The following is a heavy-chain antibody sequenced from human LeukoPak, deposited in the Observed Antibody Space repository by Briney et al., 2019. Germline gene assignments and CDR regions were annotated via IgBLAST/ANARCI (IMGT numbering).Heavy chain of an antibody. CDR2: IYSGGST. J-gene: IGHJ3*02. CDR3: ARDLKRRVYYDSSGSDDAFDI. D-gene: IGHD3-22*01. CDR1: GFTVSSNY. V-gene: IGHV3-66*01. Sequence: GGSLRLSCAVSGFTVSSNYMSWVRQAPGTGLEWVSVIYSGGSTDYADSVKGRFTISRDNAKNSLYLQMSSLRAEDTAVYYCARDLKRRVYYDSSGSDDAFDIWGQGTMVTVSS.